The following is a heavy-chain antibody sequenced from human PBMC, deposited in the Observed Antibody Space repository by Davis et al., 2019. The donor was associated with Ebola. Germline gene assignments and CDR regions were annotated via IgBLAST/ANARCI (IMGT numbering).Heavy chain of an antibody. V-gene: IGHV1-24*01. CDR1: GYTLTELS. CDR2: FDPEDGET. D-gene: IGHD2-2*01. Sequence: ASVKVSCKVSGYTLTELSMHWVRQAPGKGLEWMGGFDPEDGETIYAQKFKGRVTMTEDTSTDTAYMELSSLRSEDTAVYYCATERCSSTSCYGANWFDPWGQGTLVTVSS. CDR3: ATERCSSTSCYGANWFDP. J-gene: IGHJ5*02.